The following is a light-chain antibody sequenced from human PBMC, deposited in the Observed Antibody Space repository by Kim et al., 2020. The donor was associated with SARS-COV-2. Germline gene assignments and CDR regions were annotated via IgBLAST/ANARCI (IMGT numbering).Light chain of an antibody. CDR3: CSYAGSYTFEV. V-gene: IGLV2-11*01. Sequence: QSALTQPRSVSGSPGQSVTISCTGTSSDIGAYNFVSWYQQHPGKAPKLLIYDVIKRRSGVPDRFSGSKSGNTASLTISGLQADDEAEYYCCSYAGSYTFEVFGGGTQLTVL. J-gene: IGLJ3*02. CDR1: SSDIGAYNF. CDR2: DVI.